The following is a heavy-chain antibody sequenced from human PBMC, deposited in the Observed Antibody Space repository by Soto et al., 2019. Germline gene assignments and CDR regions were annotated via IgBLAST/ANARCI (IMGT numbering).Heavy chain of an antibody. CDR1: GFTLRGYW. V-gene: IGHV3-74*01. Sequence: EVQLVESGGGLVQPGGSLRLSCAASGFTLRGYWMHWVRQAPGKGLVWVSRINSDGSSTSYADSVKGRFTISRDNAKNTLYLQRNSLRAEDTAVYYCAKDGRLGQFDYGGQGTLVTASS. CDR2: INSDGSST. D-gene: IGHD1-1*01. CDR3: AKDGRLGQFDY. J-gene: IGHJ4*02.